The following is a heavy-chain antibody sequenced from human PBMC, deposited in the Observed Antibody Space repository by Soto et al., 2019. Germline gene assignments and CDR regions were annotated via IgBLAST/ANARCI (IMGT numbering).Heavy chain of an antibody. CDR2: IYYSGST. Sequence: SETLSLTCTVSGGSISSYYWSWIRQPPGKGLEWIGYIYYSGSTNYNPSLKSRVTISVDTSKNQFSLKLSSVTAADTAVYYCARGVGYCSGGSCYRDYFDYWGQGTLVTVSS. J-gene: IGHJ4*02. CDR1: GGSISSYY. CDR3: ARGVGYCSGGSCYRDYFDY. V-gene: IGHV4-59*12. D-gene: IGHD2-15*01.